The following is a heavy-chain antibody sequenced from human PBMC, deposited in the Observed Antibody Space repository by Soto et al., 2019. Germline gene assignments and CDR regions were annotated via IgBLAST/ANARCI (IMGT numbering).Heavy chain of an antibody. V-gene: IGHV3-33*06. CDR3: ANLISITMIRTYFDF. CDR2: IWYDGSNK. Sequence: PVGSLRLSCAASGFTFSSYGMHWVRQAPGKGLEWVAVIWYDGSNKYYADSVKGRFTISRDNSKNTLYLQLNSLRAEDTAVYYCANLISITMIRTYFDFWGQGTLVTVSS. D-gene: IGHD3-22*01. CDR1: GFTFSSYG. J-gene: IGHJ4*02.